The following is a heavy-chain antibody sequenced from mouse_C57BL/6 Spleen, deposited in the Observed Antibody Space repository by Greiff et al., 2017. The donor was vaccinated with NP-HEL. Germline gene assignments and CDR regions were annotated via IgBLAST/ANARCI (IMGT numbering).Heavy chain of an antibody. V-gene: IGHV1-26*01. CDR2: INPNNGGT. D-gene: IGHD1-1*01. CDR1: GYTFTDYY. CDR3: AREGSTTVVENPYFDV. J-gene: IGHJ1*03. Sequence: EVQLQQSGPELVKPGASVKISCKASGYTFTDYYMNWVKQSHGKSLEWIGDINPNNGGTSYNQKFKGKATLTVDKSSSTAFMELRSLTSEDSAVYYWAREGSTTVVENPYFDVWGTGTTVTVSS.